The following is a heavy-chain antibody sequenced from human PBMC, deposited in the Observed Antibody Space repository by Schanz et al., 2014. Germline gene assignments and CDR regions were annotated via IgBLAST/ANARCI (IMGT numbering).Heavy chain of an antibody. CDR3: ARWFLIRGVILDS. J-gene: IGHJ4*02. D-gene: IGHD3-10*01. Sequence: EVHLLESGGGLVEPGGSLRLSCATSGFSLDIFAVSWVRQAPGKGLEWVSVIGVDGTTTYYADSVKGRFTISRDNSRDTVYLQMNSLRADDTAMYYCARWFLIRGVILDSWGQGTLVTVSS. CDR1: GFSLDIFA. CDR2: IGVDGTTT. V-gene: IGHV3-23*01.